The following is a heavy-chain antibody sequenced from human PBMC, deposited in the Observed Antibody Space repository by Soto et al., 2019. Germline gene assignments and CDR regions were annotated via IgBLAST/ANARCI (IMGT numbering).Heavy chain of an antibody. CDR2: IYYSGST. J-gene: IGHJ4*02. D-gene: IGHD3-22*01. CDR1: GGSVNTAPYY. V-gene: IGHV4-61*01. CDR3: ARDHHSLYDTSGYYTYLDC. Sequence: SETLSLTCTVSGGSVNTAPYYWSWIRQPPGKGLEWIGYIYYSGSTNYNPSLKSRVSISLDTSKHQFSLNLSSVTAAATAVHYCARDHHSLYDTSGYYTYLDCWGQANLVTVSS.